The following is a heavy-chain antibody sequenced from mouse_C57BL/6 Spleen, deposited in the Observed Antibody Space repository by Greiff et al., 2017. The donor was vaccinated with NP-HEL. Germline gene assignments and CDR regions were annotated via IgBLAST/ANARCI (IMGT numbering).Heavy chain of an antibody. V-gene: IGHV5-4*01. D-gene: IGHD1-1*01. Sequence: LVESGGGLVKPGGSLKLSCAASGFTFSSYAMSWVRQPPEKRLEWVATISDGGSYTYYPDNVKGRFTISRDNAKNNLYLQMSHLKSEDTAMYYCAREGYGSSYAAYWGQGTLVTVSA. J-gene: IGHJ3*01. CDR3: AREGYGSSYAAY. CDR2: ISDGGSYT. CDR1: GFTFSSYA.